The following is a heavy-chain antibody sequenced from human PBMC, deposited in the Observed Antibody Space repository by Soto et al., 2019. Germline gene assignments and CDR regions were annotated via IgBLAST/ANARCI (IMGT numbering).Heavy chain of an antibody. CDR2: ITSGSDAM. J-gene: IGHJ4*02. D-gene: IGHD3-22*01. V-gene: IGHV3-48*02. Sequence: EVQLVESGGGLVQPGGSLRLSCSASGFTFSIYSMNWVRQAPGKGLEWVSYITSGSDAMHYADSVQGRFIISRDNVKNSLYLQMSSLRDEDTAIYYCARDNHYDGSAYYPAYDYWGQGALVTVSS. CDR3: ARDNHYDGSAYYPAYDY. CDR1: GFTFSIYS.